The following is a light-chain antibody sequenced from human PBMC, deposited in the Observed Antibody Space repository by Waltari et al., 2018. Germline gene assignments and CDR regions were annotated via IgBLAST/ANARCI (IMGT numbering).Light chain of an antibody. CDR1: QAINSY. Sequence: IQMTQSPSSVSASVGDRVTITCRASQAINSYVGWFQQKPGKAPKSLIYGASTLQIGVPSRFSGSGFGTEFTLTISGLQPEDFATYYCQHYSSYAITFGQGTRLEMK. CDR2: GAS. J-gene: IGKJ5*01. V-gene: IGKV1-16*01. CDR3: QHYSSYAIT.